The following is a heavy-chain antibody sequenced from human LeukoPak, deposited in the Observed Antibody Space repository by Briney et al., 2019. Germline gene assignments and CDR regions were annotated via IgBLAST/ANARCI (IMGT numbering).Heavy chain of an antibody. V-gene: IGHV4-34*01. D-gene: IGHD4-17*01. CDR3: ARLGDGDYFDY. Sequence: PSETLSLTCAVYGGSFSGYYWGWIRQPPGKGLEWIGEINHSGSTNYNPSLKSRVTISVDTSKNQFSLKLSSVTAADTAVYYCARLGDGDYFDYWGQGTLVTVSS. CDR1: GGSFSGYY. CDR2: INHSGST. J-gene: IGHJ4*02.